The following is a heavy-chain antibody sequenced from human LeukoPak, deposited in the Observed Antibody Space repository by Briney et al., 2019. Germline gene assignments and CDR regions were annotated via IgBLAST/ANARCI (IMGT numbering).Heavy chain of an antibody. V-gene: IGHV3-23*01. CDR2: ISGSGGST. CDR3: EKDYYYDSSGYIFDY. Sequence: PGGSLRLSCAASGFTFSSYAMSWVRQAPGKGLEWGSAISGSGGSTYYADSVKGRFTISRDNSKNTLYLQMNSLRAEDTAVYYCEKDYYYDSSGYIFDYWGQGTLVTVSS. D-gene: IGHD3-22*01. J-gene: IGHJ4*02. CDR1: GFTFSSYA.